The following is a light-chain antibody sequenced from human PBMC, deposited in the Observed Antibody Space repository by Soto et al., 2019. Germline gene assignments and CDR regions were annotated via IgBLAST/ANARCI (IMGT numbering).Light chain of an antibody. J-gene: IGKJ1*01. V-gene: IGKV1-5*03. CDR3: QHYNSNSEA. CDR1: QSISSW. CDR2: KAS. Sequence: INHTPATLSLDLQQRCSITFRASQSISSWLAWYQQKPGKAPKLLIYKASTLKSGVPSRFSGSGSGTEFTLTISSLQPDDFATYYCQHYNSNSEAFGEGTKVDI.